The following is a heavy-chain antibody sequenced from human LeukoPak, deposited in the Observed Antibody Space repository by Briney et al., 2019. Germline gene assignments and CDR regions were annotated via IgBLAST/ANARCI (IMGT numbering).Heavy chain of an antibody. V-gene: IGHV4-31*03. CDR2: MYHGGST. CDR1: GGSISVGGYY. J-gene: IGHJ6*02. Sequence: PSQTPSLTCTVSGGSISVGGYYWSWIRQHPGKGLEWIGNMYHGGSTYYNPSLKSRVTILLDTSKNQFSLKMSSVTAADTAVDYCARDKGSPLSYYYYGMDVWGQGTTVTVSS. D-gene: IGHD3-10*01. CDR3: ARDKGSPLSYYYYGMDV.